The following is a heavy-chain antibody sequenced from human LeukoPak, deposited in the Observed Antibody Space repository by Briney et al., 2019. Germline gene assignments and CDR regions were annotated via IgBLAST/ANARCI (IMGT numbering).Heavy chain of an antibody. J-gene: IGHJ4*02. CDR2: ISVSGGST. Sequence: GGSLRLSCAASGFTFTNYAMSWVRQAPGKGLEWVSAISVSGGSTYYADPVKGRFTSSRANSTTTLYLQMISLPAEDTPVYYCAKSSAARQGPAFDYWGQGTLVTVSS. V-gene: IGHV3-23*01. CDR1: GFTFTNYA. D-gene: IGHD6-13*01. CDR3: AKSSAARQGPAFDY.